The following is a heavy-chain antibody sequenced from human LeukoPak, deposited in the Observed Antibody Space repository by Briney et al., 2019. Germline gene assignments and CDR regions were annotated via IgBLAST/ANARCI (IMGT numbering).Heavy chain of an antibody. Sequence: GGSLRLSRAASGFTFSSYAMSWVRQAPGKGLEWVSTLSGSGGGTYYADSVKGRFTISRDNSKNTLYLQMNSLRAEDTAVYYCAKGCGGDCYSGYFQHWGQGTLVTVSS. CDR1: GFTFSSYA. V-gene: IGHV3-23*01. CDR2: LSGSGGGT. D-gene: IGHD2-21*01. J-gene: IGHJ1*01. CDR3: AKGCGGDCYSGYFQH.